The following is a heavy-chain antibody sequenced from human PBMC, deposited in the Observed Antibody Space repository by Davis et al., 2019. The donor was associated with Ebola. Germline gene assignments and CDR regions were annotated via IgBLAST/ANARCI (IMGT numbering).Heavy chain of an antibody. J-gene: IGHJ5*02. CDR3: ARTALTSVSDSGLGYNYFDP. D-gene: IGHD3-10*01. V-gene: IGHV4-34*01. CDR2: ISQSGSIT. Sequence: MPSETLSLTCAVHGGSLSGYFWTWIRQSPGKGLEWIGTISQSGSITDYNSSLKSRVTISVDTSKNHVSLRLNSVTAADTAVFYCARTALTSVSDSGLGYNYFDPWGQGTLVTVSS. CDR1: GGSLSGYF.